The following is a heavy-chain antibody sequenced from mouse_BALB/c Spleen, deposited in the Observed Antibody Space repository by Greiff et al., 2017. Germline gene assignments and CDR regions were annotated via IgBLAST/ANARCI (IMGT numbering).Heavy chain of an antibody. Sequence: EVMLVESGGGLVQPGGSRKLSCAASGFTFSSFGMHWVRQAPEKGLEWVAYISSGSSTIYYADTVKGRFTISRDNPKNTLFLQMTSLRSEDTAMYYCARSGEITTAYAMDYWGQGTSVTVSS. CDR1: GFTFSSFG. V-gene: IGHV5-17*02. J-gene: IGHJ4*01. D-gene: IGHD1-2*01. CDR2: ISSGSSTI. CDR3: ARSGEITTAYAMDY.